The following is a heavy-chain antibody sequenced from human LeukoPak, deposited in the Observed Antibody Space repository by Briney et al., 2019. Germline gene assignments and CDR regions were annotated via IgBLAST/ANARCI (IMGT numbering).Heavy chain of an antibody. Sequence: SETLSLTCTVSGGSISSYYWSWIRQPPGKGLEWIGYIYYSGSTNYNPSLKSRVTISVDTSKNQFSLKLRFATAADTAVYYCAILPATDTYYYDNSGYYRPGVHWGQGTLVTVSS. J-gene: IGHJ4*02. CDR3: AILPATDTYYYDNSGYYRPGVH. CDR1: GGSISSYY. V-gene: IGHV4-59*12. D-gene: IGHD3-22*01. CDR2: IYYSGST.